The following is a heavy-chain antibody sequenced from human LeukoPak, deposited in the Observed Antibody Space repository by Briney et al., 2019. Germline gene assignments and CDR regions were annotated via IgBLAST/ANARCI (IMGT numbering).Heavy chain of an antibody. CDR1: GDSISSYY. V-gene: IGHV4-59*01. CDR3: ARGISTFDP. J-gene: IGHJ5*02. D-gene: IGHD5/OR15-5a*01. Sequence: SETLSLTCTVSGDSISSYYWSWIRQPPGKGLEWIGYIYYGGSTNYNPSLKSRVTISVDTSKNQFSLKLSSVTAADTAVYYCARGISTFDPWGQGTLVTVSS. CDR2: IYYGGST.